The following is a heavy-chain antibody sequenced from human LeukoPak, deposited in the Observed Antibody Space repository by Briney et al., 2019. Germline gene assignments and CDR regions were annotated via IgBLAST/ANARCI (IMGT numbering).Heavy chain of an antibody. CDR1: GGSFSGYH. Sequence: PSETLSLTCAVYGGSFSGYHWSWIRQPPGKGLEWIGEINHSGSTNYNPSLKSRVTISVDTSKNQFSLELSSVTAADTAVYFCARGNYDYFDSWGQGTLVTVSS. CDR3: ARGNYDYFDS. D-gene: IGHD1-7*01. V-gene: IGHV4-34*01. CDR2: INHSGST. J-gene: IGHJ4*02.